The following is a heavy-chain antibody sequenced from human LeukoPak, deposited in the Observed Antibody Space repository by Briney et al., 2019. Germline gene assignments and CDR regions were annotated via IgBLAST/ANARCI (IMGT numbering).Heavy chain of an antibody. CDR2: IHPNSGGT. Sequence: ASVKVSCKASGYTFTGYYMHWVRQAPGQGLEWMGWIHPNSGGTNYAQKFQGRVTMTRDTSISTAYMELGRLRSDDTAVYYCARATAFLLWFGELMGAFDIRGQGTMVTVSS. D-gene: IGHD3-10*01. V-gene: IGHV1-2*02. CDR1: GYTFTGYY. J-gene: IGHJ3*02. CDR3: ARATAFLLWFGELMGAFDI.